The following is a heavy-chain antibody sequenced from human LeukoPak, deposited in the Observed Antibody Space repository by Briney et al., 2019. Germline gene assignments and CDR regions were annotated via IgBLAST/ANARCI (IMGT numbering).Heavy chain of an antibody. CDR2: IKGDESEQ. V-gene: IGHV3-7*01. CDR1: GCTFSNHW. J-gene: IGHJ4*02. CDR3: ARDWSDLTTNPPDY. Sequence: GGSLRLSCAASGCTFSNHWMSWVRQAPRKGLEWVANIKGDESEQHYVDSVKGRFTISRDNAKNSLFLQMNSLRVEDTAVYYCARDWSDLTTNPPDYWGQGTLITVSS. D-gene: IGHD1-26*01.